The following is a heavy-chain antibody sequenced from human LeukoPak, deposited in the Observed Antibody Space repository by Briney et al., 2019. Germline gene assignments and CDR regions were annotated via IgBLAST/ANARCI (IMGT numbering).Heavy chain of an antibody. J-gene: IGHJ4*02. CDR2: IYYSGST. D-gene: IGHD6-19*01. V-gene: IGHV4-39*01. CDR3: ARQQWLALYYFDY. Sequence: SETLSLTCTVSGGPISSSSYYWGWIRQPPGKGLEWIGSIYYSGSTYYNPSLKSRVTISVDTSKNQFSLKLSSVTAADTAVYYCARQQWLALYYFDYWGQGTLVTVSS. CDR1: GGPISSSSYY.